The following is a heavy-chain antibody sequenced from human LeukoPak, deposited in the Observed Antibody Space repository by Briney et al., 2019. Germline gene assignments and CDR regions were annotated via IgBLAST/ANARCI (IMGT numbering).Heavy chain of an antibody. CDR1: GYRFNAYW. Sequence: GESLKISCKGSGYRFNAYWIAWVRQMPGKGLEWMGIIYPDDSDTRYSPSFQGQVTISADRSFSTACLQWSSLKASDTAIYYCASRTNGYFDYWGQGTLVTVSS. CDR3: ASRTNGYFDY. J-gene: IGHJ4*02. CDR2: IYPDDSDT. D-gene: IGHD1-1*01. V-gene: IGHV5-51*01.